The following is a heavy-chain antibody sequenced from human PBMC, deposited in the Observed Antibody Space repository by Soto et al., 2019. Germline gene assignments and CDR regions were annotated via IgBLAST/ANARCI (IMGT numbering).Heavy chain of an antibody. CDR1: GGSITSNW. Sequence: VQLQESGPGLMKPSGTLSLTCAVSGGSITSNWWSWVRQPPGKGLEWIAEIVHTGSANYNPSLMGRLTISMDKSRNHLSLNLNSVTAADTAVYYCARHIAVSGTRGFDHWGQGTLVTVSS. D-gene: IGHD2-21*01. V-gene: IGHV4-4*02. J-gene: IGHJ4*02. CDR3: ARHIAVSGTRGFDH. CDR2: IVHTGSA.